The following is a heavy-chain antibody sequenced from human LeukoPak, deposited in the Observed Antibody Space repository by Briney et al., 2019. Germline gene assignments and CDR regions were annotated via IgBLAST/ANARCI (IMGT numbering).Heavy chain of an antibody. J-gene: IGHJ4*02. Sequence: GGSLRLSCAASGFTFSSYEMNSVRQAPGKGLEWVSYISSSGSTIYYADSVKGRFTIYRDNAKNSLYLQMNSLRAEDTAVYYCARYHDFWSGYGIFDYWGQGTLVTVSS. CDR1: GFTFSSYE. D-gene: IGHD3-3*01. V-gene: IGHV3-48*03. CDR3: ARYHDFWSGYGIFDY. CDR2: ISSSGSTI.